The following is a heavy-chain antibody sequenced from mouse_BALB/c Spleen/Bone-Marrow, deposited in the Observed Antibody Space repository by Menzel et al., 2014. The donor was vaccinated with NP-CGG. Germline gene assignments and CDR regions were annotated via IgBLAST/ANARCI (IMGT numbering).Heavy chain of an antibody. J-gene: IGHJ3*01. D-gene: IGHD2-1*01. CDR1: GYTFTSYW. CDR3: TRSGGNYNFAY. Sequence: LQQSGSELVRPGASVKLSCKASGYTFTSYWMHWVKQGHGQGLEWIGNVYPGNDNSNYDEKFKSKGTLTVDTSSSTAYMHLSSLTSEDSAVYYCTRSGGNYNFAYWGQGTLVTVSA. CDR2: VYPGNDNS. V-gene: IGHV1S22*01.